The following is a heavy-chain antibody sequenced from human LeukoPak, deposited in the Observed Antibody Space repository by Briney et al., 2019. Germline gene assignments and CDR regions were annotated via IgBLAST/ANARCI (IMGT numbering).Heavy chain of an antibody. J-gene: IGHJ4*02. CDR1: GDSISHTSYY. V-gene: IGHV4-39*01. CDR2: IHYSGRP. D-gene: IGHD1-26*01. CDR3: ARRGRGPYLDY. Sequence: SETLSLTCFVSGDSISHTSYYWTWIRQPPGEGLEWIGSIHYSGRPYYFPSLKSRVTISVDTSKDQFSLKLTSVTAAATAVYYCARRGRGPYLDYWGQGTLVTVSS.